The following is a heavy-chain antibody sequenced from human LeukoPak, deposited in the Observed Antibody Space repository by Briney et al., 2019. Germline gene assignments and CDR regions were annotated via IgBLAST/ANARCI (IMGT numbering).Heavy chain of an antibody. CDR1: GFTFNGYA. D-gene: IGHD6-13*01. Sequence: PGGSLRLSCAASGFTFNGYALHWVRQAPGKGLEWVSVISYDGGHKFYADSVKGRFTISRDNSKNTLYLQMNSLRAEDTAVYYCAKEGPAAEYYFDYWGQGTLVTVSS. CDR2: ISYDGGHK. V-gene: IGHV3-30-3*01. J-gene: IGHJ4*02. CDR3: AKEGPAAEYYFDY.